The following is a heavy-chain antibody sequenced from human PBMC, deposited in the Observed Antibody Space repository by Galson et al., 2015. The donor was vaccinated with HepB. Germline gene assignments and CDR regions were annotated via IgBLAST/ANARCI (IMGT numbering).Heavy chain of an antibody. CDR3: ARDISSSSGNWFDP. Sequence: SLRLSCAASGFTFSDYHMSWIRQAPGKGLEWVSYISSSGSTIYYADSVKGRFTISRDNAKNSLYLQMNSLRAEDTAVYYCARDISSSSGNWFDPWGQGTLVTVSS. D-gene: IGHD6-6*01. CDR2: ISSSGSTI. CDR1: GFTFSDYH. V-gene: IGHV3-11*01. J-gene: IGHJ5*02.